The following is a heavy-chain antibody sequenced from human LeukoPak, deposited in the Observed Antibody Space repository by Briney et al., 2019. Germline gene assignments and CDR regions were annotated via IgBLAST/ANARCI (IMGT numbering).Heavy chain of an antibody. V-gene: IGHV1-69*13. CDR1: GGTFSGYA. CDR3: ARGTSRAYSSSWADY. D-gene: IGHD6-13*01. J-gene: IGHJ4*02. CDR2: IIPIFGTA. Sequence: ASVKVSCKASGGTFSGYAISWVRQAPGQGLEWMGGIIPIFGTANYAQKFQGRVTITADESTSTAYMELSSLRSEDTAVYYCARGTSRAYSSSWADYWGQGTLVTVSS.